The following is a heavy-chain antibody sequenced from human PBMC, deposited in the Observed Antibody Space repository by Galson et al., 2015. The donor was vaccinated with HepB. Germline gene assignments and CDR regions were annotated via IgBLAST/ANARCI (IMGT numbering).Heavy chain of an antibody. CDR1: GGTFSSYA. CDR2: IIPIFGIA. Sequence: SVKVSCKASGGTFSSYAISWVRQAPGQGLEWMGGIIPIFGIANYAQKFQGRVTITADESTSTAYMELSSLRSEDTAVYYCARDLRGYSGYEGNSYYYYGMDVWGQGTTVTVSS. J-gene: IGHJ6*02. D-gene: IGHD5-12*01. CDR3: ARDLRGYSGYEGNSYYYYGMDV. V-gene: IGHV1-69*13.